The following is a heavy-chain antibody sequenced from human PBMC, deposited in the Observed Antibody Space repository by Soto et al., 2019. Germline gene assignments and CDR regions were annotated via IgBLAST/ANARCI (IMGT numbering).Heavy chain of an antibody. Sequence: PGGSLRLSCAASGFTFSSYGMHWVRQAPGKGLEWVAVISYDGSNKYYADSVKGRFTISRDNAKNSLYLQMNSLRAEDTAVYYCARTPGWGFDIDGEFDYWGQGTLVTVSS. V-gene: IGHV3-30*03. D-gene: IGHD5-12*01. CDR3: ARTPGWGFDIDGEFDY. J-gene: IGHJ4*02. CDR1: GFTFSSYG. CDR2: ISYDGSNK.